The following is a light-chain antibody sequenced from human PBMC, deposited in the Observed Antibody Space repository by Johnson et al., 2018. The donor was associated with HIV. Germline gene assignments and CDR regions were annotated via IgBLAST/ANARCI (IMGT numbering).Light chain of an antibody. J-gene: IGLJ1*01. Sequence: QSVLTQPPSVSAAPGQKVTISCSGSSSNIGNNYVSWYQQLPGTAPKLLIYDNYKRPSGIPDRFSGSKSGTSATLGITGLQTGDEADYYCGTWDSSLSAYVFGPGTKVTVL. CDR1: SSNIGNNY. CDR2: DNY. V-gene: IGLV1-51*01. CDR3: GTWDSSLSAYV.